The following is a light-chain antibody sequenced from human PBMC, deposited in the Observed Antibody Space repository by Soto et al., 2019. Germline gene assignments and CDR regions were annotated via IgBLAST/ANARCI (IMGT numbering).Light chain of an antibody. CDR1: QGISNW. V-gene: IGKV1-12*01. CDR2: AAS. J-gene: IGKJ2*01. CDR3: QQSKSFPHT. Sequence: DIQMTQSPASVSASVGDRVTLTCRASQGISNWFAGYQQKPWQPPKLLIYAASSLHSGGSSRFSGSGSETDFILTISSMQAEDFVSYYCQQSKSFPHTFGRGTKLEI.